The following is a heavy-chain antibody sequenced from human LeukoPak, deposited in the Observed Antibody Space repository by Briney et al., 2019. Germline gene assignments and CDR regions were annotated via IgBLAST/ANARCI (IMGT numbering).Heavy chain of an antibody. D-gene: IGHD6-19*01. V-gene: IGHV3-53*01. Sequence: PGGSLRLSCAASGFTFSRNYMSWVRQAPGKGLEWVSVIYSGGSTYYADSVEGRFTISRDNSKNTLYLQMNSLRAEDTAVYYCASSPYSSGSYWGQGTLVTVSS. J-gene: IGHJ4*02. CDR3: ASSPYSSGSY. CDR1: GFTFSRNY. CDR2: IYSGGST.